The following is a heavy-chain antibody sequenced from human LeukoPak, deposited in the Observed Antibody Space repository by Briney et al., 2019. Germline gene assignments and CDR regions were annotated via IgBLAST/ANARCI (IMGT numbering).Heavy chain of an antibody. CDR3: ARRRTTGTTGYLDY. J-gene: IGHJ4*02. CDR2: ISTSEST. CDR1: RGSISTYY. V-gene: IGHV4-4*09. D-gene: IGHD1-1*01. Sequence: SETLSLTCTTSRGSISTYYWSWIRQPPGKGLEWIGYISTSESTNYNPSLKSRITISVDTSKNQFSLNLSSVTAADTAVYYCARRRTTGTTGYLDYWGQGTLVTVSS.